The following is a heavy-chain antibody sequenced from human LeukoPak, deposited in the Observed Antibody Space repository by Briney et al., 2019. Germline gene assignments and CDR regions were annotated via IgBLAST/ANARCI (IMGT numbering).Heavy chain of an antibody. J-gene: IGHJ4*02. CDR2: ISSNSRYI. Sequence: GRSLRLSCAASGFTFSSYGMNWVRQAPGKGLEWVSYISSNSRYIYYADSVKGRFTISRDNARNSLYLQMNSLRAEDTAVYYCARSGTTGTTGDFWGQGTLVTVSS. V-gene: IGHV3-21*01. D-gene: IGHD1-1*01. CDR3: ARSGTTGTTGDF. CDR1: GFTFSSYG.